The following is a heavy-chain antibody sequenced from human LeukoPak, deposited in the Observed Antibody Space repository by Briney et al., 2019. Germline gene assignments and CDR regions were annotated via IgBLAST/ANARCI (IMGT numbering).Heavy chain of an antibody. CDR1: GYTFTSYY. D-gene: IGHD4-17*01. CDR2: INPSGGST. CDR3: ARGTVTTYLFYYYYYGMDV. Sequence: ASVKVSCKASGYTFTSYYMHWVRQAPGQGLEWMGIINPSGGSTSYAQKFQGRVAMTRDTSTSTVYMELSSLRSEDTAVYYCARGTVTTYLFYYYYYGMDVWGQGTTVTVSS. J-gene: IGHJ6*02. V-gene: IGHV1-46*01.